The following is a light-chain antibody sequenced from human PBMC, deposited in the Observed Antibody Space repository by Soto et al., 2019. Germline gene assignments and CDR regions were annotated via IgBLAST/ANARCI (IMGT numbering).Light chain of an antibody. J-gene: IGKJ1*01. Sequence: EIVLTQSPGTLSLCPGERATLSCRASQSVSSSYIAWYQQKPGQAPRLLIYGASSRATGIPDRFSGSGSGTDFTLTISRLEPEDFAVYYCQQYGSSPGTFGQGTKVEIK. CDR3: QQYGSSPGT. CDR2: GAS. V-gene: IGKV3-20*01. CDR1: QSVSSSY.